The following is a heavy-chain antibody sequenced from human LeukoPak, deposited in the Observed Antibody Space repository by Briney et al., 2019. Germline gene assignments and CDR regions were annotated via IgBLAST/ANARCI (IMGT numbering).Heavy chain of an antibody. CDR1: GYTFTSYD. J-gene: IGHJ3*02. Sequence: ASVKVSCKASGYTFTSYDINWVRQATGQGLEWMGWMNPNSGGTNYAQKFQGRVTMTRDTSISTAYMELSRLRSDDTAVYYCARLKASLVVVIKDAFDIWGQGTMVTVSS. V-gene: IGHV1-2*02. D-gene: IGHD3-22*01. CDR3: ARLKASLVVVIKDAFDI. CDR2: MNPNSGGT.